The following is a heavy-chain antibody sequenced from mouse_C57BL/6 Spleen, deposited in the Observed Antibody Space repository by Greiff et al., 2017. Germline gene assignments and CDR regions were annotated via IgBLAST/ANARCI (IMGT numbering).Heavy chain of an antibody. J-gene: IGHJ3*01. V-gene: IGHV5-17*01. CDR1: GFTFSDYG. Sequence: EVKLMESGGGLVKPGGSLKLSCAASGFTFSDYGMHWVRQAPEKGLEWVAYISSGSSTIYYADTVKGRFTISRDNAKNTLFLQMTSLRSEDTAMYYCATPYDYDEVWFAYWGQGTLVTVSA. CDR2: ISSGSSTI. D-gene: IGHD2-4*01. CDR3: ATPYDYDEVWFAY.